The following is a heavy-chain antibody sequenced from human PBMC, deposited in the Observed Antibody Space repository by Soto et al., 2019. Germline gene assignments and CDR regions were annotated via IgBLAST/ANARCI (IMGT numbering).Heavy chain of an antibody. D-gene: IGHD2-8*01. CDR3: AREANCTNGVCYAPLDY. Sequence: QVQLVQSGAEVKKPGSSVKVSCKASGGTFSSYAISWVRQAPGQGLEWMGGIIPIFGTANYAQKFQGRVTITADKSTSTAYMELSSLRSEDTAVYYCAREANCTNGVCYAPLDYWGKGTLVTVSS. CDR1: GGTFSSYA. V-gene: IGHV1-69*06. J-gene: IGHJ4*02. CDR2: IIPIFGTA.